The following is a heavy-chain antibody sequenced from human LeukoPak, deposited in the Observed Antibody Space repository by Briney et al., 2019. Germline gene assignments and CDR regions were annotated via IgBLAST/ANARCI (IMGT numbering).Heavy chain of an antibody. Sequence: ASVKVSCKASGYTFTGYYMHWVRQAPGQGLEWMGWINPNSGGTNYAQKFQGRVTMTRNTSISTAYMELSSLRSEDTAVYYCARGRKRNYSPYGMDVWGQGTTVTVSS. CDR3: ARGRKRNYSPYGMDV. J-gene: IGHJ6*02. CDR1: GYTFTGYY. CDR2: INPNSGGT. V-gene: IGHV1-2*02. D-gene: IGHD1-14*01.